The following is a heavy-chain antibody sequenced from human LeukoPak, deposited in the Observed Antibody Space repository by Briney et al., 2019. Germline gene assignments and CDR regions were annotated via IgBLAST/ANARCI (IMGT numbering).Heavy chain of an antibody. J-gene: IGHJ3*02. CDR2: IYYSGST. D-gene: IGHD6-13*01. Sequence: SETLSLTCTVSGGSISSYYWSWIRQPPGKGLEWIGYIYYSGSTNYNPSLKSRVTISVDTSKNQFSLKLSSVTAADTAVYYCAREHIAAAGADAFDIWGQGTMVTVSS. CDR3: AREHIAAAGADAFDI. V-gene: IGHV4-59*01. CDR1: GGSISSYY.